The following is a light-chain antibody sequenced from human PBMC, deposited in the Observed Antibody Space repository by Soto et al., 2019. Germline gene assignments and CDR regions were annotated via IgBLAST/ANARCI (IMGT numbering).Light chain of an antibody. CDR3: SSYTSASTPLV. V-gene: IGLV2-14*01. Sequence: QSVLTQPASVSGSPGQSITISCTGTGSDVGGYNYVSWYQQHPGKAPKVMIYDVSNRPSGVSNRFSGSKSGNTASLTISGLQAEDEADYYCSSYTSASTPLVFGGGTKVPVL. CDR2: DVS. CDR1: GSDVGGYNY. J-gene: IGLJ2*01.